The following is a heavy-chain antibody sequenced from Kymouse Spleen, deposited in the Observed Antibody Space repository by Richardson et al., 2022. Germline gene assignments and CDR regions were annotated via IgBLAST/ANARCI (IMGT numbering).Heavy chain of an antibody. CDR2: INHSGST. CDR1: GGSFSGYY. D-gene: IGHD5-18,IGHD5-18*01. V-gene: IGHV4-34*01. CDR3: AREGGYSYGYDAFDI. Sequence: QVQLQQWGAGLLKPSETLSLTCAVYGGSFSGYYWSWIRQPPGKGLEWIGEINHSGSTNYNPSLKSRVTISVDTSKNQFSLKLSSVTAADTAVYYCAREGGYSYGYDAFDIWGQGTMVTVSS. J-gene: IGHJ3*02.